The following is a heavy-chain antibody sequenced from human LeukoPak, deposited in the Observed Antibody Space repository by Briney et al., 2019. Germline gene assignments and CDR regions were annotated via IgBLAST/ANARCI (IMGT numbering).Heavy chain of an antibody. Sequence: PSETLSLTCTVSGGSISSYYWSWIRQPPGKGLEWIGYIYYSGSTNYNPSLKSRVTISVDTSKNQFSLKLSSVTAADTAVYYCAATSHMVRGPLDYWGQGTLVTVSS. V-gene: IGHV4-59*12. CDR3: AATSHMVRGPLDY. CDR1: GGSISSYY. CDR2: IYYSGST. D-gene: IGHD3-10*01. J-gene: IGHJ4*02.